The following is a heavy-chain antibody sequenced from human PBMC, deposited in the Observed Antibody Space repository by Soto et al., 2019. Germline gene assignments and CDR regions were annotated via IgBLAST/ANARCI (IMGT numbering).Heavy chain of an antibody. CDR1: GFTFTDHY. CDR2: IRRSANSYTT. D-gene: IGHD3-9*01. V-gene: IGHV3-72*01. CDR3: ARGPDVLTGYYGPNEY. J-gene: IGHJ4*02. Sequence: EVQLVESGGGLVQPGGSLRLSCVASGFTFTDHYMDWVRQAPGKGLEWVGSIRRSANSYTTVNAASVKGRFTLSRDDSKNSIYLQMNSLKIEDTAVYYCARGPDVLTGYYGPNEYWGQGTLVTVSS.